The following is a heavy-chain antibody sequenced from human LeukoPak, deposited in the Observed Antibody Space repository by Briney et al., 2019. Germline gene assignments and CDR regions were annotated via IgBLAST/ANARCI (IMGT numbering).Heavy chain of an antibody. CDR3: ARDEREYASLA. CDR1: GYTFTGYY. Sequence: ASVKVSCKASGYTFTGYYVHWVRQAPGQGLEWMGWINPNSGGIDYAQKFQGRVTMTRDTSITTAYMELSRLRSDDTAVYYCARDEREYASLAWGQGTLVTVSS. J-gene: IGHJ5*02. D-gene: IGHD1-1*01. CDR2: INPNSGGI. V-gene: IGHV1-2*02.